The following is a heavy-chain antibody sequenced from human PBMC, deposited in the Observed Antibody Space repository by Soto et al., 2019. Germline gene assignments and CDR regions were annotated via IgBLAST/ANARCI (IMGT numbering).Heavy chain of an antibody. CDR1: GYTFTSYG. Sequence: ASVKVSCKASGYTFTSYGISWVRQAPGQGLEWMGWISAYNGNTNYAQKLQGRVTMTTDTSTSTAYMELRSLRSDDTAVYYCARDRPVQIFLVVITPNYYGMDVWGQGTTVTVSS. V-gene: IGHV1-18*01. CDR2: ISAYNGNT. J-gene: IGHJ6*02. D-gene: IGHD3-3*01. CDR3: ARDRPVQIFLVVITPNYYGMDV.